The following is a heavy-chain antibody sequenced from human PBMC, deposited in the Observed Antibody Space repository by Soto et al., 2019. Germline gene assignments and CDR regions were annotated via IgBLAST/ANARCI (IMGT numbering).Heavy chain of an antibody. D-gene: IGHD3-22*01. CDR3: ARGGAGSGYYLFDY. CDR2: IYHGGST. CDR1: GGSISSGGYS. V-gene: IGHV4-30-2*01. Sequence: SETLSLTCGVSGGSISSGGYSWTWIRQPPGKGLEWIGYIYHGGSTYYSPSLKSRVTISLDRSKNQFSLELRSVTAADTAVYYCARGGAGSGYYLFDYWGQGTLVTVSS. J-gene: IGHJ4*02.